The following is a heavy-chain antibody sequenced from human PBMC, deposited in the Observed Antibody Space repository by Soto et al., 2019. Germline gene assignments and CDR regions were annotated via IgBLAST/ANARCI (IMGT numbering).Heavy chain of an antibody. D-gene: IGHD7-27*01. CDR3: ARGRYCLTGRCFPNWFDS. J-gene: IGHJ5*01. V-gene: IGHV4-30-4*01. CDR2: IYKSATA. Sequence: SETLSLTCSVSGDSISNLDYFWAWIRQPPGQALEYIGYIYKSATAYYNPSFESRVAISVDTSKSQFSLNVTSVTAADTAVYFCARGRYCLTGRCFPNWFDSWGQGALVTVSS. CDR1: GDSISNLDYF.